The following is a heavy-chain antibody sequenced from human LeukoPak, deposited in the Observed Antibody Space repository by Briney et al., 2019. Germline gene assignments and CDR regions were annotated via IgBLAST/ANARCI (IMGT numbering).Heavy chain of an antibody. Sequence: GGSLRLSCAASGFTFSSYPMSWVRQAPGKGLEWVSAISGSGGSTYYADSVKGRFTISRDNSKNTLYLQMNSLRAEDTAVYYCAKSRGKVGAYDAFDIWGQGTMVTVSS. V-gene: IGHV3-23*01. CDR3: AKSRGKVGAYDAFDI. CDR2: ISGSGGST. CDR1: GFTFSSYP. J-gene: IGHJ3*02. D-gene: IGHD1-26*01.